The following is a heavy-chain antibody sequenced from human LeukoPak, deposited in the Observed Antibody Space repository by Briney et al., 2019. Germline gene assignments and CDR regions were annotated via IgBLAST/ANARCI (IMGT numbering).Heavy chain of an antibody. D-gene: IGHD1-1*01. CDR3: AREARDRLEYNWFDP. CDR1: GYTFTSYG. J-gene: IGHJ5*02. Sequence: ASVKVSCKASGYTFTSYGISWVRQAPGQGLEWMGWISAYNGNTKYAQKFQGRVTMTIDTSTSTAYMELRSLRSDDTAVYYCAREARDRLEYNWFDPWGQGTLVIVSS. V-gene: IGHV1-18*01. CDR2: ISAYNGNT.